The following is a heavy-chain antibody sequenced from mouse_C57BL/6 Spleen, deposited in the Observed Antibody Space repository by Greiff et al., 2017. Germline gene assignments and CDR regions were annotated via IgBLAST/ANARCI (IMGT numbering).Heavy chain of an antibody. V-gene: IGHV1-55*01. D-gene: IGHD3-2*02. Sequence: QVQLQQSGAELVKPGASVKMSCTASGFTFTSYCITWVKQRPGQGLEWIGDIYPGSGSTDYNEKFTSKAPLTVDTSSSTAYMQLSSLTSEDSAVYYCARRTAQATPYFGYWGPGTTLSVSS. J-gene: IGHJ2*01. CDR2: IYPGSGST. CDR3: ARRTAQATPYFGY. CDR1: GFTFTSYC.